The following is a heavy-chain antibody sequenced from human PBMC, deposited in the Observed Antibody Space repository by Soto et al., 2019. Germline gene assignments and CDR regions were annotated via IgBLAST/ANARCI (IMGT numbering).Heavy chain of an antibody. CDR1: GGTFSSYA. J-gene: IGHJ4*02. V-gene: IGHV1-69*06. CDR2: IIPIFGTA. D-gene: IGHD3-10*01. Sequence: SVKVSCKASGGTFSSYAISWVRQAPGQGLEWMGGIIPIFGTANYAQKFQGRVTITADKSTSTAYMELSSLRSEDTAVYYCAREVGVYYYGSGSYPLDYWGQGTLVTVSS. CDR3: AREVGVYYYGSGSYPLDY.